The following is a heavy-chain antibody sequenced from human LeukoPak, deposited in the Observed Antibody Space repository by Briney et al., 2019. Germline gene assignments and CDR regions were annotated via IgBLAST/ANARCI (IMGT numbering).Heavy chain of an antibody. Sequence: SETLSLTCTVSGGSISSGSYYWSWIRQPAGKGLEWIGRIYTSGSTNYNPSPKSRVTISVDTSKNQFSLKLSSVTAADTAVYYCAREGQYCSSTSCYIGFDYWGQGTLVTVSS. CDR1: GGSISSGSYY. CDR3: AREGQYCSSTSCYIGFDY. CDR2: IYTSGST. J-gene: IGHJ4*02. V-gene: IGHV4-61*02. D-gene: IGHD2-2*02.